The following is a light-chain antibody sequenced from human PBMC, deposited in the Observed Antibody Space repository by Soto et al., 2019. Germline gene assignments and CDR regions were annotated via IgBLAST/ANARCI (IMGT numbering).Light chain of an antibody. V-gene: IGKV3-15*01. J-gene: IGKJ1*01. CDR2: GAS. Sequence: EILLTQSPCTLSLSPGERATLSCRASQSVSSSYLAWYQQKPGQAPRLLIYGASTRATGIPARFSGFGSGTQFTLTISSLQSEDFAVYYCQQYNNWPRTFGQGTKVDIK. CDR3: QQYNNWPRT. CDR1: QSVSSSY.